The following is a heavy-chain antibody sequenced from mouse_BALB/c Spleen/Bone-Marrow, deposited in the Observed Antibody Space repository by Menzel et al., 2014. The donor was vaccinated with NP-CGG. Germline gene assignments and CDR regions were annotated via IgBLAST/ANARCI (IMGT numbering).Heavy chain of an antibody. CDR3: HYYGYGGAMDY. J-gene: IGHJ4*01. D-gene: IGHD1-2*01. CDR1: GYSFTDYY. Sequence: VQLKESGPDLVKPGASVKISCKASGYSFTDYYMHWVKQSLGKSLEWIGRVNPNNGGTSFNQKFKGKAIFTVDKSSSAAYMELRSLTSEDSAVYYCHYYGYGGAMDYWGQGTSVTVSA. CDR2: VNPNNGGT. V-gene: IGHV1-26*01.